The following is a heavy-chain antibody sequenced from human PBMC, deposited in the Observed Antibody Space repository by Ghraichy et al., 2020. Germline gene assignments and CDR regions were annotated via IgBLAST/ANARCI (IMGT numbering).Heavy chain of an antibody. J-gene: IGHJ4*02. CDR2: ISGSGGST. CDR1: GFTFSSYA. V-gene: IGHV3-23*01. D-gene: IGHD4-23*01. Sequence: GGSLRLSCAASGFTFSSYAMSWVRQAPGKGLEWVSAISGSGGSTYYADSVKGRFTISRDNSKNTLYLQMNSLRAEDTAVYYCAKDLATVVTPSGGFDYWGQGTLVTVSS. CDR3: AKDLATVVTPSGGFDY.